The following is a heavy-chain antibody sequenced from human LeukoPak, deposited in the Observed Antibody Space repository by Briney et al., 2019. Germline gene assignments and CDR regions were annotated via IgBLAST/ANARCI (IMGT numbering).Heavy chain of an antibody. Sequence: ASVKVSCKVSGYTLTELSMHWVRQAPGKGLEWMGGFDPEDGETIYAQKFQGRVTMTEDTSTDTAYMELSSLRSEDTAVYYCARVYNWNYYYYYGMDVWGQGTTVTVSS. D-gene: IGHD1-20*01. V-gene: IGHV1-24*01. CDR1: GYTLTELS. J-gene: IGHJ6*02. CDR2: FDPEDGET. CDR3: ARVYNWNYYYYYGMDV.